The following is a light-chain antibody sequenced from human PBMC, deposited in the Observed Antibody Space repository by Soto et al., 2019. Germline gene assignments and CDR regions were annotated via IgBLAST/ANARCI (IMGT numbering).Light chain of an antibody. J-gene: IGKJ2*01. CDR2: SAS. CDR3: HHRNDWPHT. V-gene: IGKV3-11*01. Sequence: EIVLTQSPGALSLSPGESATLSCRASKSVSTYVAWYQQKPGQAPRLLIYSASNRATGIPARFSGSGSGTDFTLTISSLDPEDSAVYYSHHRNDWPHTFGQGTKVEI. CDR1: KSVSTY.